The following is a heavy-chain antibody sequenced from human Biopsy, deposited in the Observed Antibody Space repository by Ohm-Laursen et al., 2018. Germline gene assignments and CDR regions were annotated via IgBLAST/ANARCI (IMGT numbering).Heavy chain of an antibody. CDR1: GDSIGSYS. Sequence: TLSLTWAVSGDSIGSYSWSWIRRPPGKGLEWIGYIYYSGSTNYNPSLKSRVTISVDTSKNQFSLRLNSVTAADTAVYYCARATNSTGWPYYYFYGMDVWGQGTTVTVSS. D-gene: IGHD2/OR15-2a*01. CDR2: IYYSGST. V-gene: IGHV4-59*01. J-gene: IGHJ6*02. CDR3: ARATNSTGWPYYYFYGMDV.